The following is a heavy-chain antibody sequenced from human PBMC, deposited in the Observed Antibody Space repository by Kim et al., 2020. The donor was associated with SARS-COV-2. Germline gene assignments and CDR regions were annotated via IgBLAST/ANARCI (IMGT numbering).Heavy chain of an antibody. D-gene: IGHD2-2*01. CDR1: RFTFSSSA. V-gene: IGHV3-23*01. CDR3: AKNVHVTSVTFLWYFDL. Sequence: GGSLRLSRVASRFTFSSSAMTWVRQAPGKGLEWVSTIFGSGHGTYYTDSVKGRFLVSRDNSKNTLYLQMNNLKADDTATYYCAKNVHVTSVTFLWYFDLWGRGTSVIVSS. CDR2: IFGSGHGT. J-gene: IGHJ2*01.